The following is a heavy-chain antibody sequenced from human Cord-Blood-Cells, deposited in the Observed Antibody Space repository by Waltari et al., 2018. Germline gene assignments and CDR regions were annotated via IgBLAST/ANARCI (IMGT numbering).Heavy chain of an antibody. D-gene: IGHD4-4*01. CDR1: GFTFSSYA. CDR2: ISGSGGST. Sequence: EVQLLESGGGLVQPGWSLRLSCAASGFTFSSYAMSWVRQAPGKGLEWVSAISGSGGSTYSADSVKGRFTISRDNSKNTLYLQMNSLRAEDTAVYYCAKAYDYSNYFFDYWGQGTLVTVSS. CDR3: AKAYDYSNYFFDY. V-gene: IGHV3-23*01. J-gene: IGHJ4*02.